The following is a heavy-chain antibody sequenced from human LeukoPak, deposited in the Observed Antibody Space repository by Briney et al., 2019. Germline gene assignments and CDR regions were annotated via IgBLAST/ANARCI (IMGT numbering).Heavy chain of an antibody. CDR1: GSTFNVYT. V-gene: IGHV3-21*01. J-gene: IGHJ4*02. CDR3: ARGMGIAVAGIADFDY. D-gene: IGHD6-19*01. CDR2: ITSSSSHL. Sequence: GGSLRLSCAASGSTFNVYTMHWDRQAPGKGLEWVSSITSSSSHLYYADSVKGRFTISRENAKNSLYLQMNSLRAGDTAVYYCARGMGIAVAGIADFDYWGQGTLVTVSS.